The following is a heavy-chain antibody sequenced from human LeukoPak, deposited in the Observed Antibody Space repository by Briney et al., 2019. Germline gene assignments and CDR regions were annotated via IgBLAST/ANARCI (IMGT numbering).Heavy chain of an antibody. CDR1: GFTFSSYW. J-gene: IGHJ4*02. D-gene: IGHD1-14*01. CDR3: AKAEPASGYDY. V-gene: IGHV3-74*01. CDR2: INSDGSST. Sequence: GGSLRLSCAASGFTFSSYWMHWVRQAPGKGLVWVSRINSDGSSTSYADSVKGRFTISRDNAKNSLYLQMNSLRAEDTAVCYCAKAEPASGYDYWGRGTLVTVSS.